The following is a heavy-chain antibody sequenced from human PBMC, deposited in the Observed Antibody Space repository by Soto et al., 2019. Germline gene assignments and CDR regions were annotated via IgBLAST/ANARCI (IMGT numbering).Heavy chain of an antibody. J-gene: IGHJ4*02. CDR2: LNPSTGGT. Sequence: ASVKVSCKASGYTFIGYYMHWVRQAPGQGLEWMGWLNPSTGGTNYAQNFQDRVTMTRDTSISTAYMELSRLTSDDTAVYYCARKVSDYNFESWGEGTQVTVS. CDR3: ARKVSDYNFES. CDR1: GYTFIGYY. D-gene: IGHD4-17*01. V-gene: IGHV1-2*02.